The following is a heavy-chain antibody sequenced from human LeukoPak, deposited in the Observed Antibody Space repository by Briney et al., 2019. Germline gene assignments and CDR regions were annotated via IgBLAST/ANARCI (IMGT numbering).Heavy chain of an antibody. CDR1: GFTFSSYG. CDR3: AREMATAYFDY. D-gene: IGHD5-24*01. Sequence: GGSLRLSCAASGFTFSSYGMHWVRQAPGKGLEWVALIWYDGSNEYYADSVKGRFTISRDNSKNTLYLQMNSLRAEDTAVYFCAREMATAYFDYWGQGTLVTISS. CDR2: IWYDGSNE. J-gene: IGHJ4*02. V-gene: IGHV3-33*01.